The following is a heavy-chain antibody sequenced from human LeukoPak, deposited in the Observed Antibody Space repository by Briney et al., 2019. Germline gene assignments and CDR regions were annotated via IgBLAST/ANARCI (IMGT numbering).Heavy chain of an antibody. CDR1: GRSVSSGSYY. V-gene: IGHV4-61*01. J-gene: IGHJ4*02. Sequence: SETLSLTCTVSGRSVSSGSYYWSWIRQPPGKGLEWIGYIFYSECTNYNPSLKSRVTISVDTSKNQFSLKLSSVIAADTAVYYCAREAGIAAAGTGVGTFDYWGQGTLVTVSS. CDR2: IFYSECT. CDR3: AREAGIAAAGTGVGTFDY. D-gene: IGHD6-13*01.